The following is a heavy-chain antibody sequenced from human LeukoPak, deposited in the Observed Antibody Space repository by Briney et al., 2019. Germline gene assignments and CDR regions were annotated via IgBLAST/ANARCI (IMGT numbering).Heavy chain of an antibody. J-gene: IGHJ4*02. CDR2: IYATGSA. V-gene: IGHV4-61*09. CDR3: ANSQRTDYYDNRAYYYFDN. CDR1: GGSISSGGYY. D-gene: IGHD3-22*01. Sequence: PSETLSLTCTVSGGSISSGGYYWTWIRQPAGKGLEWVGHIYATGSANYSPSLKSRVTISVDSSKNQFSLKLTSVTAADTAVYYCANSQRTDYYDNRAYYYFDNWGQGTLVTVSS.